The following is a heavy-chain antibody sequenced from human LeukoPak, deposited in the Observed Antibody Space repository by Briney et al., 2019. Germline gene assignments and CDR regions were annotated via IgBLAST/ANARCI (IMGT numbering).Heavy chain of an antibody. Sequence: PGGSLRLSCAASGFTFSSYWMHWVRQAPGKGLEWVANIKQDGSEKYYVDSVKGRFTISRDNAKNSLYLQMNSLRAEDTAVYSCVRDGDTSANTNWGQGTLVTVSS. J-gene: IGHJ4*02. V-gene: IGHV3-7*01. CDR2: IKQDGSEK. CDR3: VRDGDTSANTN. D-gene: IGHD3-22*01. CDR1: GFTFSSYW.